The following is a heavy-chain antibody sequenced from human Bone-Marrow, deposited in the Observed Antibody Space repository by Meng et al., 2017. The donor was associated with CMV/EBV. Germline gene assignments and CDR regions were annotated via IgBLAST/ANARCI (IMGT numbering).Heavy chain of an antibody. CDR3: ARDRDRELFDY. Sequence: EVQLVESGGDLVQPGGSLRLSCTDSGFTFSDYWMHWVRQVPGKGLVWVSRINTDANERTYEDSVKGRFSITRDNAKNTVFLQMNSLRAEDTAIYYCARDRDRELFDYWGQGILVTVSS. V-gene: IGHV3-74*03. J-gene: IGHJ4*02. CDR2: INTDANER. CDR1: GFTFSDYW. D-gene: IGHD3-10*01.